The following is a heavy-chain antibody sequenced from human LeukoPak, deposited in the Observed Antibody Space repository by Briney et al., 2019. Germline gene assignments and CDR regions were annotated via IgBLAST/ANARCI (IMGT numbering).Heavy chain of an antibody. Sequence: PSETLSLTCTVSGGSISSYYWSWIRQPPGKGLEWIGYIYYSGSTNYNPSLKSRVTISVDTSKNQFSLKLSSVTAADTAVYYCASHYYGSGSYDPPYYWGQGTLVTVSS. CDR2: IYYSGST. V-gene: IGHV4-59*01. D-gene: IGHD3-10*01. CDR1: GGSISSYY. CDR3: ASHYYGSGSYDPPYY. J-gene: IGHJ4*02.